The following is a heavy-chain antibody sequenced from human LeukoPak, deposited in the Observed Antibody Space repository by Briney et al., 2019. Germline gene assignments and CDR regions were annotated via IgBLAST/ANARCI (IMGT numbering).Heavy chain of an antibody. CDR1: GGSINSSSYY. CDR2: IYYSGST. V-gene: IGHV4-61*01. CDR3: ARDLLVFSPGNAFDI. D-gene: IGHD3-3*01. Sequence: PSETLSLTCTVSGGSINSSSYYWGWIRQPPGKGLEWIGYIYYSGSTNYNPSLKSRVTISVDTSKNQFSLKLSSVTAADTAVYYCARDLLVFSPGNAFDIWGQGTMVTVSS. J-gene: IGHJ3*02.